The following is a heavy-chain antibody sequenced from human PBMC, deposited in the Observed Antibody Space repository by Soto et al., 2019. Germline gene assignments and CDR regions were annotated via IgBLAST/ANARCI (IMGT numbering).Heavy chain of an antibody. CDR1: GGSISSGNYY. CDR2: IFYSGST. CDR3: ARTSYDSSGTAADP. D-gene: IGHD3-22*01. J-gene: IGHJ5*02. V-gene: IGHV4-31*03. Sequence: QVQLQESGPGLVKPSQTLSLTCTVSGGSISSGNYYWSWIRQHPGKGLEWIGYIFYSGSTYYNPSLKRRVTLSVDPSKNQFSLKLSSVTAADTAVYYWARTSYDSSGTAADPWGQGTLVTVSS.